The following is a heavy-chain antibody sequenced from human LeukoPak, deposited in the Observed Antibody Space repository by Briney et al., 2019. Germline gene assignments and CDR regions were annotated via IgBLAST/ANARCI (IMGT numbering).Heavy chain of an antibody. Sequence: PGGSLRLSCAASGFSFSNAWMSWVRQAPGKGLEWVGRIKSKTDGGTTDYAAPVKGRFTISRDDSKNTLYLQMNSLKTEDTAVYYCTTEITMVRGVIRDAFDIWGQGTMATVSS. CDR1: GFSFSNAW. J-gene: IGHJ3*02. D-gene: IGHD3-10*01. V-gene: IGHV3-15*01. CDR2: IKSKTDGGTT. CDR3: TTEITMVRGVIRDAFDI.